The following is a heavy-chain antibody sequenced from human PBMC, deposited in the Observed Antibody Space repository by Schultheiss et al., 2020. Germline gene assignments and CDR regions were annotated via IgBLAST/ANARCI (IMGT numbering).Heavy chain of an antibody. J-gene: IGHJ4*02. CDR2: INHSGST. CDR1: GGSFSGYY. CDR3: ARPSGSRAFDY. D-gene: IGHD1-26*01. Sequence: SETLSLTCAVYGGSFSGYYWSWIRQPPGKGLEWIGEINHSGSTNYNPSLKSRVTISVDTSKNQFSLKLSSVTAADTAVYYCARPSGSRAFDYWGQGTLVT. V-gene: IGHV4-34*01.